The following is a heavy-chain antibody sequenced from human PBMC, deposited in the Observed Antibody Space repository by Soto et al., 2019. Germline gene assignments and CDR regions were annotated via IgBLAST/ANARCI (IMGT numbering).Heavy chain of an antibody. CDR3: ERDRRGGYYDSSGPFDY. CDR1: GGSISSYY. D-gene: IGHD3-22*01. V-gene: IGHV4-59*01. J-gene: IGHJ4*02. CDR2: IYYSGST. Sequence: SETLSLTCTVSGGSISSYYWRWIRHPPGKGLEWIGYIYYSGSTNYNPSLKSRVTISVDTSKNQFSLKLRSVTAADTAVYYCERDRRGGYYDSSGPFDYWGQGTLVTVSS.